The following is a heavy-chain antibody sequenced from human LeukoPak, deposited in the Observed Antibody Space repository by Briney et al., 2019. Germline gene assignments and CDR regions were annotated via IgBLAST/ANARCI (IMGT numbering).Heavy chain of an antibody. CDR2: ISSSSSYI. D-gene: IGHD3-10*01. CDR1: GFTFSSYG. J-gene: IGHJ5*01. CDR3: ARARRSGGITLIRGVKDRGWFDS. V-gene: IGHV3-21*01. Sequence: GGTLRLSCAASGFTFSSYGMSWVRQAPGKGLEWVSSISSSSSYIYYADSVKGRFTISRDNSKNTLYLQMNSLRAEDTAVHYCARARRSGGITLIRGVKDRGWFDSWGQGTLVTVSS.